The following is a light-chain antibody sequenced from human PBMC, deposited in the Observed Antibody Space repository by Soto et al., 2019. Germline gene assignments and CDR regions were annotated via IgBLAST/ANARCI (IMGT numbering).Light chain of an antibody. J-gene: IGLJ2*01. CDR1: SSDVGGYNY. V-gene: IGLV2-14*03. Sequence: QSALTQPASVSGSPGQSITISCTGTSSDVGGYNYVCWYQQHPGKAPKLIIYEVTNRPSGVSHRFSGSKSGNTASLSISGLQVEDEADYYCSSYTSSGTVLFGGGTKLTVL. CDR2: EVT. CDR3: SSYTSSGTVL.